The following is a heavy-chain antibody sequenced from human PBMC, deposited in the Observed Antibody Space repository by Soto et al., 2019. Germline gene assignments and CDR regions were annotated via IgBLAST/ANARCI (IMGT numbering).Heavy chain of an antibody. V-gene: IGHV3-13*04. CDR3: ARGYYYGMDV. Sequence: AGGSLRLSFAAPGFPFSSHDLHWVRQATGKGLEWVSAIGTAGDTDYPGSVKGRFIISRENAKNSLYLQMNSLRAGDTAVYYCARGYYYGMDVWGQGTTVTVSS. J-gene: IGHJ6*02. CDR1: GFPFSSHD. CDR2: IGTAGDT.